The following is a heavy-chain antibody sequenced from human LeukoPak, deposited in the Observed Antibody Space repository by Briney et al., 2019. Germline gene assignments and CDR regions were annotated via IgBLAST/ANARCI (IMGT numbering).Heavy chain of an antibody. CDR3: ARDRCSGGSCYRGGDWFDP. V-gene: IGHV4-4*07. J-gene: IGHJ5*02. CDR2: IYTRGST. CDR1: GGSISSYY. Sequence: PSETLSLTCTVSGGSISSYYWSWIRQPAGKGLEWIGRIYTRGSTNYNPSLKSRVTMSVDTSKNQFSLKLSSVTAADAAVYYCARDRCSGGSCYRGGDWFDPWGQGTLVTVSS. D-gene: IGHD2-15*01.